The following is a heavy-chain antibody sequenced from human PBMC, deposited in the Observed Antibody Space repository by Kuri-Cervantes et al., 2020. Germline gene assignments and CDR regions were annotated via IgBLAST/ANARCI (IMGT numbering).Heavy chain of an antibody. V-gene: IGHV1-2*02. Sequence: ASVKVSCKASGYTFTGYYMHWVRQAPGQGLEWMGWINPNSGGTNYAQKLQGRVTMATDTSTSTAYMELRSLRSDDTAVYYCARSWKGRRVYYDSSGYWFDPWGQGTLVTVSS. J-gene: IGHJ5*02. CDR1: GYTFTGYY. CDR3: ARSWKGRRVYYDSSGYWFDP. CDR2: INPNSGGT. D-gene: IGHD3-22*01.